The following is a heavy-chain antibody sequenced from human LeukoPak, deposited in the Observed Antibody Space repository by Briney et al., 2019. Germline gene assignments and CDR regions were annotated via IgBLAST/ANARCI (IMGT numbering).Heavy chain of an antibody. CDR1: GFTFSSYW. CDR2: IYSDGIGT. V-gene: IGHV3-74*01. CDR3: ARDQGSFDY. J-gene: IGHJ4*02. Sequence: GGSLRLSCAASGFTFSSYWMHWIRQAPGKGLVWVSRIYSDGIGTSYADSVRGRFTISRDNAKNTVYLQMNSPRAEDTAVYYCARDQGSFDYWGQGTLVTVSS.